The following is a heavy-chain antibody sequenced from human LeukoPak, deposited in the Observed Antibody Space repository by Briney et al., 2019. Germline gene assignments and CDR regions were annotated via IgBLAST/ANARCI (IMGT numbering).Heavy chain of an antibody. CDR3: ARGNWYLDY. J-gene: IGHJ4*02. D-gene: IGHD1-1*01. CDR1: GGSISSYY. CDR2: IYYSGSI. Sequence: SETLSLTCTVSGGSISSYYWSWIRQPPGKGLEWIGYIYYSGSINYNTSLKSRVTISVATSKNQFSLKVSSVTAADTAVYYCARGNWYLDYWGQGTLVTVSS. V-gene: IGHV4-59*01.